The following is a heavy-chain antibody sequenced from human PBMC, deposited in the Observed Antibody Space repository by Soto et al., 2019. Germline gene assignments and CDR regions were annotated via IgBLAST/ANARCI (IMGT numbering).Heavy chain of an antibody. J-gene: IGHJ4*02. V-gene: IGHV6-1*01. Sequence: SQTLALTCAISGDSVSSNGVAWNWISQSPSRGLEWLGRTYYTSKWNNGYSPSVKSRLTINPDTSKNQFSLQLHFVTPEDKAVYYCARGRKSAFDYWGQGTLVTV. CDR3: ARGRKSAFDY. CDR1: GDSVSSNGVA. CDR2: TYYTSKWNN.